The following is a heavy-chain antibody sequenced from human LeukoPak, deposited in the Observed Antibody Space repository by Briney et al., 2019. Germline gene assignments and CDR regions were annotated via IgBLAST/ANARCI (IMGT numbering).Heavy chain of an antibody. V-gene: IGHV4-59*01. CDR3: ARGGGFSSLDY. CDR1: GGSISSYY. J-gene: IGHJ4*02. D-gene: IGHD5-12*01. Sequence: PSETLSLTCTVSGGSISSYYWSWIRQPPGKGLEWIGYIYYSGSTNYKSSLKSRVTISVDTSKNQFSLKLSSVTAADTAVYYCARGGGFSSLDYWGQGTLVTVSS. CDR2: IYYSGST.